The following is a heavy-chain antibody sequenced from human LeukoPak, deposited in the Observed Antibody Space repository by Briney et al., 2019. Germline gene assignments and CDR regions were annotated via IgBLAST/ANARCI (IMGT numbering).Heavy chain of an antibody. CDR2: INPNSGGT. J-gene: IGHJ4*02. Sequence: ASVKVSCKASGYTFTGYYMHWVRQAPGQGLEWMGWINPNSGGTNYAQKFQGRVTMTRDTSTSTAYMELSRLRSDDTAVYYCARERITMVRGVMSRHFDYWGQGTLVTVSS. V-gene: IGHV1-2*02. CDR1: GYTFTGYY. D-gene: IGHD3-10*01. CDR3: ARERITMVRGVMSRHFDY.